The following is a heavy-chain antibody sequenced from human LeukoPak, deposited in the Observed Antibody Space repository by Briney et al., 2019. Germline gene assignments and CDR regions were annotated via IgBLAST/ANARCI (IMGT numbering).Heavy chain of an antibody. V-gene: IGHV6-1*01. J-gene: IGHJ5*02. D-gene: IGHD2-2*01. Sequence: SQTLSPTCAISGDSVSSNSAVWNWIRQSPSRGLEWLGRTYYRSKWYNDYAVSVKSGITINPDTSKNQFSLQLNSVTPEDTAVYYCAGALRTSSLTWGFDPWGQGTLVTVSS. CDR1: GDSVSSNSAV. CDR3: AGALRTSSLTWGFDP. CDR2: TYYRSKWYN.